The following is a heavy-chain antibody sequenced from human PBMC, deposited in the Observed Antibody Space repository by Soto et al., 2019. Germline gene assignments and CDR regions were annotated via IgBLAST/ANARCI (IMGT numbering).Heavy chain of an antibody. D-gene: IGHD3-10*01. Sequence: GGSLRLSCAASGFTFSSYGLHWVRQAPGKGLEWVAVISYDGSNKYYADSVKGRFTISRDNSKNTLYLQMNSLRAEDTAVYYCAKDPAGSGTYHIHYWGQGTLITVSS. J-gene: IGHJ4*02. CDR2: ISYDGSNK. CDR1: GFTFSSYG. V-gene: IGHV3-30*18. CDR3: AKDPAGSGTYHIHY.